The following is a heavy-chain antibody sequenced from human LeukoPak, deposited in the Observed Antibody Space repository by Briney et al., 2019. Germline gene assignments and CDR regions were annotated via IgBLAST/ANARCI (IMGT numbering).Heavy chain of an antibody. V-gene: IGHV3-48*03. Sequence: AGGSLRLSCAASGFTFSSYEMNWVRQAPGKGLEWVSYISSSGSTIYYADSVKGRFTISRDNAKNSLYLQMNSLRAEDTAVYYCAREIVVVRLLRYFDYWGQGTLVTVSS. J-gene: IGHJ4*02. CDR2: ISSSGSTI. D-gene: IGHD3-22*01. CDR1: GFTFSSYE. CDR3: AREIVVVRLLRYFDY.